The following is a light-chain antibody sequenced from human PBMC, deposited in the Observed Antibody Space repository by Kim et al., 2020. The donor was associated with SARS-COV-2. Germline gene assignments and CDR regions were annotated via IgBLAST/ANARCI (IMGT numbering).Light chain of an antibody. CDR3: ATWDDKRDGRV. J-gene: IGLJ3*02. Sequence: GQRVTITRSGSQSNIGDNTVDWYQQLPGAAPKLLIYNNNLRPSGVPERFSGSRSCTSASLAISGLQSEDEADYYCATWDDKRDGRVFGGGTQLTVL. V-gene: IGLV1-44*01. CDR1: QSNIGDNT. CDR2: NNN.